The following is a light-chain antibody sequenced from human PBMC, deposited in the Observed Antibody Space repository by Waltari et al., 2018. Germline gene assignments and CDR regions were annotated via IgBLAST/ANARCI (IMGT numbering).Light chain of an antibody. Sequence: DIQMTKSPSSLSASVGDRVTITCRASQSISNYLNWYQQKPGKAPKLLIYAASSLQSGVPSRFSGSGSGTDFTLTISSLQPEDFATYYCQQSFSTPRTFGGGTRVEIK. J-gene: IGKJ4*01. CDR1: QSISNY. V-gene: IGKV1-39*01. CDR3: QQSFSTPRT. CDR2: AAS.